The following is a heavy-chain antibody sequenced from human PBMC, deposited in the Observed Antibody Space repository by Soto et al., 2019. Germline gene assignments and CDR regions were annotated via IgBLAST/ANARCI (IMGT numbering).Heavy chain of an antibody. CDR3: ARIINADYLDY. CDR1: GFSLNIPRMG. Sequence: QVTLKESGPVLVKPTETLTLICTVSGFSLNIPRMGVSWIREPPGKALEWLAHICSNDEKSYSTSLKSRLTISKDTSKSHVVLTMTNMDPVDTATYYCARIINADYLDYWGQGALVTVSS. CDR2: ICSNDEK. J-gene: IGHJ4*02. D-gene: IGHD4-17*01. V-gene: IGHV2-26*01.